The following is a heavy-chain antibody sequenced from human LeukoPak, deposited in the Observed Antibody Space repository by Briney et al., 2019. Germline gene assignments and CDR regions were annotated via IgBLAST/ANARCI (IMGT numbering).Heavy chain of an antibody. J-gene: IGHJ5*02. V-gene: IGHV4-39*01. D-gene: IGHD4-17*01. CDR2: IYYSGST. CDR1: GGSISSSSYY. CDR3: ARPTVINWFDP. Sequence: SETLSLTCTVSGGSISSSSYYWGWIRQPPGKGLEWIGSIYYSGSTYYNPSLKSRVTISVDTSKNQFSLKLSSVTAADTAVYYCARPTVINWFDPWGQGTLVTVSS.